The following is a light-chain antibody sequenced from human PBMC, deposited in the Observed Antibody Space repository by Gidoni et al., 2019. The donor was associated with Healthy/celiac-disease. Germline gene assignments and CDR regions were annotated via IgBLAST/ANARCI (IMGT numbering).Light chain of an antibody. Sequence: DVQMTQSPSSLSASVADRVTITCRSSQSISSYLNWYQQKPGKAPKLLIYAASSLQSGGPSRCSGSGCGTYFTLITSSLQPEELATYYCQQCYSTPPYTFGQGTKLEIK. CDR2: AAS. CDR3: QQCYSTPPYT. CDR1: QSISSY. J-gene: IGKJ2*01. V-gene: IGKV1-39*01.